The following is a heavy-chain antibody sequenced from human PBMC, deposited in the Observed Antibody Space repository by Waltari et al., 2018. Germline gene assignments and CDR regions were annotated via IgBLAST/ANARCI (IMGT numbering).Heavy chain of an antibody. D-gene: IGHD6-19*01. CDR1: GFSVSNTF. Sequence: EFQLVASGGGMVQPGGSMRLSCAASGFSVSNTFMTWVGRAPGKWLEWVSIIYGVGNTYYADSLKGRFIISRDNSKTTLYLQMGNVRVEDTCIYYCARGIVVAGLLWDYWGQGALVTVSS. J-gene: IGHJ4*02. CDR3: ARGIVVAGLLWDY. CDR2: IYGVGNT. V-gene: IGHV3-66*01.